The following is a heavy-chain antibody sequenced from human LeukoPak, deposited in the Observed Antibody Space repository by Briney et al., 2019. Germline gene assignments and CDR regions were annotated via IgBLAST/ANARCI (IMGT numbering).Heavy chain of an antibody. V-gene: IGHV4-59*01. CDR3: ARDGLRQGFWSGYAFDI. J-gene: IGHJ3*02. Sequence: SETLSLTCTVSGGSISSYYWSWIRQPPGKGLEGLGYIYYSGSTNYNPSLKRRVTISVDPSKNQFSLKLSSVTAADTAVYYCARDGLRQGFWSGYAFDIWGQGTMVTVSS. CDR2: IYYSGST. CDR1: GGSISSYY. D-gene: IGHD3-3*01.